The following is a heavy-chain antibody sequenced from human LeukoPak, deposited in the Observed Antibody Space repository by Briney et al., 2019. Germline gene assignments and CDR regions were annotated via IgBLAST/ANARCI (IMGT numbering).Heavy chain of an antibody. D-gene: IGHD3-10*01. Sequence: GGSLRLSCAASGFTFDDYAMHWVRQAPGKGLEWVSGISRNSGSIGYADSVKGRFTISRDNAKNSLYLQMNSLRAEDMALYYCAKGFYGSESYGPHDAFDIWGQGTMVTVSS. CDR1: GFTFDDYA. CDR2: ISRNSGSI. V-gene: IGHV3-9*03. J-gene: IGHJ3*02. CDR3: AKGFYGSESYGPHDAFDI.